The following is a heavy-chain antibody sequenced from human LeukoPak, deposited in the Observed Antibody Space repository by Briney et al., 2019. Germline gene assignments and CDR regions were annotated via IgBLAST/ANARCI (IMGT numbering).Heavy chain of an antibody. J-gene: IGHJ3*02. V-gene: IGHV5-51*01. CDR2: IYPGDSDT. D-gene: IGHD3-22*01. CDR3: ARRGPSYYYKNGYYWGPTGAFDI. CDR1: GYGFTSYW. Sequence: GESLNISCQGSGYGFTSYWIGWVRQMPGKGLEWMGIIYPGDSDTRYSPSFQGQVTISADKSISTAYLQWSSLKASDTAMYFCARRGPSYYYKNGYYWGPTGAFDIWGQGTMVTVSS.